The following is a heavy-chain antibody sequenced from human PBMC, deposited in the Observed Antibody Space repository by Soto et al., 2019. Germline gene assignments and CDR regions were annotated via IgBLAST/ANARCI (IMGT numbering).Heavy chain of an antibody. V-gene: IGHV3-30*18. CDR2: ISYDGTNK. CDR3: VKASGQLPKLLDS. CDR1: GFNFRNYD. D-gene: IGHD2-2*01. J-gene: IGHJ4*02. Sequence: PGGSLRLSCAASGFNFRNYDMHWVRQAPGKGLEWVTVISYDGTNKNYADSVMGRLTIARDNSQNTVYLQLNSLRPEDTALYYCVKASGQLPKLLDSWGQGTLVTVSS.